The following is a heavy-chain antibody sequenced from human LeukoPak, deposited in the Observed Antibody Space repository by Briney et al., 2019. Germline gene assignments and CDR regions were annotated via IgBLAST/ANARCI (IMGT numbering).Heavy chain of an antibody. CDR2: ISSSSSYI. V-gene: IGHV3-21*04. CDR3: AKTVGELFDAFDI. CDR1: GFTFSSYS. J-gene: IGHJ3*02. D-gene: IGHD3-10*01. Sequence: GGSLRLSCAASGFTFSSYSMDWVRQAPGKGLEWVSSISSSSSYIYYADSVKGRFTISRDNSKNTLYLQMNSLRAEDTAVYYCAKTVGELFDAFDIWGQGTMVTVSS.